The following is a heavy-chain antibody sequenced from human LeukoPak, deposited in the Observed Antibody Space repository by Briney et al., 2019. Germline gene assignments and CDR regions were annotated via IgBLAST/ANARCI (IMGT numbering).Heavy chain of an antibody. CDR2: IYSGGST. Sequence: PGGSLRLSCAASGFTVSNNYMSWARQAPGKGLEWVSIIYSGGSTFYADSVKGRFTISRDNSKNTLYLQMNSLRAEDTAVYYCARGGGHMDFDYWGQGTLVTVSS. J-gene: IGHJ4*02. V-gene: IGHV3-53*01. D-gene: IGHD2-15*01. CDR3: ARGGGHMDFDY. CDR1: GFTVSNNY.